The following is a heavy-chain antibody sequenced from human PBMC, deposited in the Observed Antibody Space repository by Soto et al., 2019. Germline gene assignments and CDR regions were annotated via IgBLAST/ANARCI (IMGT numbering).Heavy chain of an antibody. CDR1: GGTFSSYA. CDR3: ARAAGYHYDSSGYQYWYFDL. J-gene: IGHJ2*01. Sequence: QVQLVQSGAEVRKPGSSVKVSCKVSGGTFSSYAISWVRQAPGQGLEWMGGIIPMFGKPNYAQKFQGRVTITEDKATNTAYMELNSLTSEDTAVYYYARAAGYHYDSSGYQYWYFDLWGRGTLVTVSS. V-gene: IGHV1-69*06. D-gene: IGHD3-22*01. CDR2: IIPMFGKP.